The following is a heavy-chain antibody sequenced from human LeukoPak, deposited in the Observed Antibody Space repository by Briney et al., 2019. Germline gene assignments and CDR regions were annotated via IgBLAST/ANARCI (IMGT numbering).Heavy chain of an antibody. CDR1: GGSISSYY. J-gene: IGHJ3*02. Sequence: ASETLSLTCTVSGGSISSYYWSWIRQPPGKGLEWLGYIYYSGSTNYNPSLKSRVTISVDTSKNQFSLKLSSVTAADTAVYYCARGRFRVSDIWGQGTMVTVSS. CDR2: IYYSGST. V-gene: IGHV4-59*01. D-gene: IGHD3-3*01. CDR3: ARGRFRVSDI.